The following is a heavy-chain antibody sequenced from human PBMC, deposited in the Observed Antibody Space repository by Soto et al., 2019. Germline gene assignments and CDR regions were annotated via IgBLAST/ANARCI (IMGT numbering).Heavy chain of an antibody. V-gene: IGHV4-39*01. D-gene: IGHD4-17*01. CDR1: GGCFTNSSYY. CDR2: VYYRGRS. J-gene: IGHJ4*02. CDR3: VSQRTTVPTQAYFDY. Sequence: PSETLSVTCTVSGGCFTNSSYYWGLMRKSPGKGLDWIGSVYYRGRSYSKSSAKSRVTISVDTSKNPFSLSLNSVTASDTAVYFCVSQRTTVPTQAYFDYWGPGALVTVSS.